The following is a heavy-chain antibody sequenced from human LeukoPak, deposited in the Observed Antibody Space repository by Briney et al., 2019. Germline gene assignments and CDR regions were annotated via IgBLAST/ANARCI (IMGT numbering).Heavy chain of an antibody. CDR1: GYTFTSYG. Sequence: ASVTVSCKASGYTFTSYGISWVRQAPGQGLEWMGWISAYNGNTNYAQKLQGRVTMTTDTSTSTAYVELRSLRSDDTAVYYCATEIYYYDSSGYSRWGQGTLVTVSS. CDR2: ISAYNGNT. J-gene: IGHJ4*02. V-gene: IGHV1-18*01. CDR3: ATEIYYYDSSGYSR. D-gene: IGHD3-22*01.